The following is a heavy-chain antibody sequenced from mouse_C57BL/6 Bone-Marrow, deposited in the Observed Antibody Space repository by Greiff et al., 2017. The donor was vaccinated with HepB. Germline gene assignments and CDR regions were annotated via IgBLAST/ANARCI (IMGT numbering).Heavy chain of an antibody. V-gene: IGHV1-76*01. Sequence: VQLQQSGAELVRPGASVKLSCKASGYTFTDYYINWVKQRPGQGLEWIARIYPGSGNTYYNEKFKGKATLTAEKSSSTAYMQLSSLTSEDSAVYFCARSKIYYDYPYAMDYWGQGTSVTVSS. CDR1: GYTFTDYY. CDR3: ARSKIYYDYPYAMDY. CDR2: IYPGSGNT. D-gene: IGHD2-4*01. J-gene: IGHJ4*01.